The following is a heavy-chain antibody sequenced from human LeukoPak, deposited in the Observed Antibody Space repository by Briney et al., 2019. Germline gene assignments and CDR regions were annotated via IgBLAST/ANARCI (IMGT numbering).Heavy chain of an antibody. V-gene: IGHV4-38-2*02. CDR3: ARDRTGGNYYFDY. CDR2: ISHLLNT. J-gene: IGHJ4*02. D-gene: IGHD2-8*02. CDR1: GYSITSGFY. Sequence: PSETLSLTCTVSGYSITSGFYWGWIRQPPGKGLEWIGKISHLLNTYYNPSLKSRVTISADTSKNQFSLKLTSVTAADTAVYYCARDRTGGNYYFDYWGQGTLVTVSS.